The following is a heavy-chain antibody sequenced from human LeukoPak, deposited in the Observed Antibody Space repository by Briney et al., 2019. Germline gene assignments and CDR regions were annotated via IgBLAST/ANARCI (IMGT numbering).Heavy chain of an antibody. Sequence: SETLSLTCTVSGGSITSGFYYWGWIRQSPGKGLDWIGSISYTGSTYYNPSLKSRVTISAGTSKNQFSLRLSSVTAADTAVYYCSRQGAITVPPHWGQGTLVTVSS. D-gene: IGHD6-19*01. V-gene: IGHV4-39*01. CDR1: GGSITSGFYY. CDR2: ISYTGST. CDR3: SRQGAITVPPH. J-gene: IGHJ4*02.